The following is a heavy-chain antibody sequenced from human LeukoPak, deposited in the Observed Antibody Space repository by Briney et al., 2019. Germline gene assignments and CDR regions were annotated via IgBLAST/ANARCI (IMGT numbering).Heavy chain of an antibody. V-gene: IGHV4-39*01. CDR3: ARRQYSSSWYGIGGFDP. D-gene: IGHD6-13*01. CDR1: GGSISGTPYY. CDR2: IYYSGST. Sequence: SSETLSLTCAISGGSISGTPYYWGWIRQPPGKGLEWIGSIYYSGSTYYNPSLKSRVTISVDTSKNQFSLKLSSVTAADTAVYYCARRQYSSSWYGIGGFDPWGQGTLVTVSS. J-gene: IGHJ5*02.